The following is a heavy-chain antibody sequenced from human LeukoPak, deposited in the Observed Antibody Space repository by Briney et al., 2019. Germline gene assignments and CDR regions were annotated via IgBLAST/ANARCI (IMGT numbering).Heavy chain of an antibody. CDR2: IFYSGST. CDR1: GGSIRSYY. Sequence: SETLSLTCTVSGGSIRSYYWSWIRQPPGKGLEWIGYIFYSGSTNYNPSLKSRVTISVDTSKNQFSLKLSSVTAADTAVYYCATLSTVRWYFDLWGRGTLVTVSS. J-gene: IGHJ2*01. V-gene: IGHV4-59*01. CDR3: ATLSTVRWYFDL. D-gene: IGHD4-17*01.